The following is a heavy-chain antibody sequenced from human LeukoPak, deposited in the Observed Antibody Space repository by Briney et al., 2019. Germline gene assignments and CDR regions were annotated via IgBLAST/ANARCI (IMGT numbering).Heavy chain of an antibody. D-gene: IGHD5-12*01. V-gene: IGHV3-74*01. CDR1: GFTLDDYG. CDR2: INSDERST. J-gene: IGHJ3*02. CDR3: ARDFGYSAYATVRGYTFDI. Sequence: GGSLRLSCAASGFTLDDYGMNWVRQAPGKGLVWVSRINSDERSTNYADSVKGRFTISRDNSKNTLSLQMNSLRAEDTAVYYWARDFGYSAYATVRGYTFDIWGQGTMVTVSS.